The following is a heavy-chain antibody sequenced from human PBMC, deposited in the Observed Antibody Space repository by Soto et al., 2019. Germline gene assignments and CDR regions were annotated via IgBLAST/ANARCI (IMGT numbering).Heavy chain of an antibody. CDR2: ISYDGSNK. D-gene: IGHD1-1*01. CDR1: GFTFSSYG. Sequence: QVQLVESGGGVVQPGRSLRLSCAASGFTFSSYGMHWVRQAPGKGLEWVAVISYDGSNKYYADSVKGRFTISRDNSENTLYLQMNSLRAEDTAVYYCAKDGGFYNIDYWGQGTLVTVSS. J-gene: IGHJ4*02. V-gene: IGHV3-30*18. CDR3: AKDGGFYNIDY.